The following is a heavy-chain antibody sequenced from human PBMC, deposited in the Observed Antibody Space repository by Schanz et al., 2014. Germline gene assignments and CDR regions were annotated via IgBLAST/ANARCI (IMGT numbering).Heavy chain of an antibody. J-gene: IGHJ4*02. D-gene: IGHD4-17*01. CDR2: ISFDGRNT. CDR1: GITLSGYG. CDR3: ARDAVTSVLTPGFYY. Sequence: QVQLVESGGGVVQPGRSLRLSCAASGITLSGYGLHWVRQAPGKGLEWVGFISFDGRNTGYAHSVKGRFTISRDNSKNTLFLQMSSLRAEDTAVYYCARDAVTSVLTPGFYYWGQGTLVTVSS. V-gene: IGHV3-30*03.